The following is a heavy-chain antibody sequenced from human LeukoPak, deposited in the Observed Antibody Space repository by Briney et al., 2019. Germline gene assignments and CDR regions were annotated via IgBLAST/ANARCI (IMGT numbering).Heavy chain of an antibody. CDR2: IKQDGSEK. D-gene: IGHD6-19*01. V-gene: IGHV3-7*03. CDR3: AKDHLPGIVVADRDY. J-gene: IGHJ4*02. Sequence: GGSLRLSCAASGFTFSIYWMSWVRQAPGKGLEWVAYIKQDGSEKYYVDSVKGRFTISRENAKNSLYLQINSLRAEDTAVYYCAKDHLPGIVVADRDYWGQGTLVTVSS. CDR1: GFTFSIYW.